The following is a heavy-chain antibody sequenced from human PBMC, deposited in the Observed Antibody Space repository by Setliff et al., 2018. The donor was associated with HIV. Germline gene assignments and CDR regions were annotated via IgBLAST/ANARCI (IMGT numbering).Heavy chain of an antibody. J-gene: IGHJ4*02. CDR2: IIPILGIA. CDR3: VKDINLGLSRYFHY. Sequence: SVKVSCKASGYTFTSYAMHWVRQAPGQRLEWMGGIIPILGIANYAQKFQGRVTITADESTSTAYMELSSLRAEDTAVYYCVKDINLGLSRYFHYWGQGTLVTVSS. CDR1: GYTFTSYA. V-gene: IGHV1-69*10.